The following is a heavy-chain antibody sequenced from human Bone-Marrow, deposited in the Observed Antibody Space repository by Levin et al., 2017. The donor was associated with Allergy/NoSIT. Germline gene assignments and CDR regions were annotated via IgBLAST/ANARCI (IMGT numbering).Heavy chain of an antibody. D-gene: IGHD2-21*02. J-gene: IGHJ3*01. CDR1: GFSFSGYA. V-gene: IGHV3-30*04. Sequence: GESLKISCAASGFSFSGYAMHWVRQAPGKGLEWVALISHDGAHKYLADSMKGRLTISRDNSKNRVSLQIKSLRAEDTARYHCVRGNGFRDCGEDCFSDAFDLWGAGTEVTVSS. CDR2: ISHDGAHK. CDR3: VRGNGFRDCGEDCFSDAFDL.